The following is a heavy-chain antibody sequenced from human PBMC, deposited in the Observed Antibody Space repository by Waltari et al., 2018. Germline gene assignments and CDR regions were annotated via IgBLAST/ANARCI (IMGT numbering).Heavy chain of an antibody. Sequence: QVQLQESGPGLVKPSATLSLPCTVSGGSLSSYSWSWIRESPGKGLEWIGYVDYMGSPNYNPYLKSRVTISVNTSKNQFSLMVNSVTAADTAIYYCARRMGYRSSWYGWTFDSWGQGTLVTVSS. V-gene: IGHV4-59*01. J-gene: IGHJ5*01. CDR3: ARRMGYRSSWYGWTFDS. CDR2: VDYMGSP. CDR1: GGSLSSYS. D-gene: IGHD6-13*01.